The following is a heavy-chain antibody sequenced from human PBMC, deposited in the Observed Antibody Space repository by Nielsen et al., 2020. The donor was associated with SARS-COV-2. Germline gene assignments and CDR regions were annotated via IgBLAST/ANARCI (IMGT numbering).Heavy chain of an antibody. CDR1: GYTFRNYW. CDR2: VYPGDSET. CDR3: AREGRDDSGTERHGMDV. D-gene: IGHD3-10*01. J-gene: IGHJ6*02. V-gene: IGHV5-51*01. Sequence: GESLKISCKASGYTFRNYWIGWVRQMPGKGLEWMGIVYPGDSETRYRPSFQGQVTISVDTSTNIVYLQWRSLKASDTAMYYCAREGRDDSGTERHGMDVWGRGTTVTVSS.